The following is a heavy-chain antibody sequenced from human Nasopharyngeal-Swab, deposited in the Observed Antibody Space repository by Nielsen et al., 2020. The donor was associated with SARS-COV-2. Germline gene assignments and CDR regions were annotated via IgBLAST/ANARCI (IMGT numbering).Heavy chain of an antibody. J-gene: IGHJ6*03. D-gene: IGHD3-3*01. V-gene: IGHV4-59*01. CDR2: IYYTGNT. Sequence: LRLSCTVSGDSINSYYWSWIRQPPGKGLEWIGYIYYTGNTNYNPSLKSRVTISVDTSKNQFSLKLTSVTPADTAVYYCARATLFGYMDVWGKGTTVTVSS. CDR1: GDSINSYY. CDR3: ARATLFGYMDV.